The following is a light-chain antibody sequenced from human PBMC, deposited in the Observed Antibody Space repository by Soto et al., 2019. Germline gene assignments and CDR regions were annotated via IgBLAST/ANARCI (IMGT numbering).Light chain of an antibody. CDR1: QSVSSY. J-gene: IGKJ1*01. Sequence: IVVTQSPATLSLSPGERATLSCRASQSVSSYLAWYQQKPGQAPRLLIYGASIRATDIPARFIGSGSGTEFTLTISSLQSEDFAVYYCQQYINWPRTFGQGTKVDNK. CDR2: GAS. CDR3: QQYINWPRT. V-gene: IGKV3-15*01.